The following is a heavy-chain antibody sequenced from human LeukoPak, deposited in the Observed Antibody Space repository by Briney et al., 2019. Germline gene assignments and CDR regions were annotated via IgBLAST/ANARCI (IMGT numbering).Heavy chain of an antibody. CDR2: IIPIFGTA. J-gene: IGHJ6*03. V-gene: IGHV1-69*05. Sequence: SVKVSCKASGGTFSSYAISWVRQAPGQGLEWMGGIIPIFGTANYAQKFQGRVTITTNESTSTAYMELSSLRSEDTAGYYCARGWGPAARPLGYYYREVGAKGPRSPS. CDR3: ARGWGPAARPLGYYYREV. D-gene: IGHD6-6*01. CDR1: GGTFSSYA.